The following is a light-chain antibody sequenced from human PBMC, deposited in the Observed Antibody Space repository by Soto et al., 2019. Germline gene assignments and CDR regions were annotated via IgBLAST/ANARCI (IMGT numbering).Light chain of an antibody. CDR3: QRYDPYAP. V-gene: IGKV1-5*03. J-gene: IGKJ3*01. CDR2: KAS. Sequence: DIQMTQYPSALSASVGDRVTITCRASQTISNWLAWYQQKPGKAPNLLIYKASTLESGVPSRFSGSGSVTEFTLTISSLQPDDFATRFFQRYDPYAPFGPGTKLDIK. CDR1: QTISNW.